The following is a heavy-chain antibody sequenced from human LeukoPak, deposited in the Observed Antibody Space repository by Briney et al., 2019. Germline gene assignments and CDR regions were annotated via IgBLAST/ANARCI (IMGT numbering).Heavy chain of an antibody. J-gene: IGHJ4*02. CDR2: MSVSAEST. V-gene: IGHV3-23*01. CDR1: GFIFSNFA. CDR3: ARSYYDFWSGYLIDY. D-gene: IGHD3-3*01. Sequence: GGSLRLSCAASGFIFSNFAMSWVRQAPGKGLEWVSSMSVSAESTFYADSVKGRFTISRDNSKNTLYLQMNSLRAEDTAVYYCARSYYDFWSGYLIDYWGQGTLVTVSS.